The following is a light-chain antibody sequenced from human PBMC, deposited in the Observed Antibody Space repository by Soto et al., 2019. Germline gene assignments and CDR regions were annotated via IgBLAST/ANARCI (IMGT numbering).Light chain of an antibody. Sequence: EVVMTQSPDTLSVSPGERATLSCRASQNINSNLAWYQQKPGQAPRLLIYGASTRVTGIPARFSGGRSGTEFTCTISSLQSEDFAVYYCQQYNVWPLTFGGGTKVEIK. J-gene: IGKJ4*01. V-gene: IGKV3-15*01. CDR3: QQYNVWPLT. CDR2: GAS. CDR1: QNINSN.